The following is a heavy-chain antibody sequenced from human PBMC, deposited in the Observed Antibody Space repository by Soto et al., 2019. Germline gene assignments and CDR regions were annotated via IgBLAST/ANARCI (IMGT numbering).Heavy chain of an antibody. CDR1: GFPFSSYG. CDR2: IWHDGGNI. J-gene: IGHJ4*02. CDR3: ATSWSDRFDY. D-gene: IGHD3-3*01. Sequence: QAQLVESGGGVVQPGRSLRLSCEASGFPFSSYGIHWVRQASGKGLEWVAVIWHDGGNINYAYSVSGRFTISRDNSKNTLYLQMDSLRAEDTAVYYCATSWSDRFDYWGQGTLVTVSS. V-gene: IGHV3-33*01.